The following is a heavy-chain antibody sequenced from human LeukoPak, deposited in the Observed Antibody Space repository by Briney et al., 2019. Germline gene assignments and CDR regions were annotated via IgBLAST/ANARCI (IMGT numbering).Heavy chain of an antibody. CDR1: GGSISSYY. CDR2: IYYSGST. J-gene: IGHJ4*02. V-gene: IGHV4-59*01. D-gene: IGHD3-10*01. CDR3: ARGLRYYPL. Sequence: SETLSLTCTVSGGSISSYYWSWIRQPPGKGLEWIGYIYYSGSTNYNPSLKSRVTISVDTSKNQFSLKLSSVTAADTAVYYCARGLRYYPLWGQGTLVTVSS.